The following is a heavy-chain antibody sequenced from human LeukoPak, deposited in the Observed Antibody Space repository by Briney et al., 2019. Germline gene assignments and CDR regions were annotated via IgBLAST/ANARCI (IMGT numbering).Heavy chain of an antibody. CDR3: ARERFADGGFDI. Sequence: GGSLRLSCAASESTFSTHSMMWVRQAPGKGLEWVSSISSRSSYIYYADSLKGRFTISRDNAKNSLYLQMNSLRAEDTAVYYCARERFADGGFDIWGQGTMVTVSS. J-gene: IGHJ3*02. V-gene: IGHV3-21*06. D-gene: IGHD2-15*01. CDR1: ESTFSTHS. CDR2: ISSRSSYI.